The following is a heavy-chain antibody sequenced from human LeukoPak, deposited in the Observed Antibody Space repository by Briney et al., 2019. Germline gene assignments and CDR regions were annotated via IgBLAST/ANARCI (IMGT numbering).Heavy chain of an antibody. J-gene: IGHJ4*02. D-gene: IGHD1-1*01. V-gene: IGHV4-59*12. Sequence: SETLSLTCTLSGGSISSYYWSWIRQPPGKGLEWIGYIYHSGSTYYNPSLKSRVTISVDRSKNQFSLKLSSVTAADTAVYYCARGRTTLPFDYWGQGTLVTVSS. CDR2: IYHSGST. CDR1: GGSISSYY. CDR3: ARGRTTLPFDY.